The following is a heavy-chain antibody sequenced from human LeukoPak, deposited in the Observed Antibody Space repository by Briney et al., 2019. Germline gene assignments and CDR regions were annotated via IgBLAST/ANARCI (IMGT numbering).Heavy chain of an antibody. D-gene: IGHD5-18*01. CDR1: GFTFKSYG. CDR2: ITGAGSST. CDR3: ARKVAVAMDLDY. V-gene: IGHV3-23*01. Sequence: PGGSLRLPCAASGFTFKSYGMTWVRQVPGKGLEWVSSITGAGSSTKYADSVNGRFTISRDNSKNTLSLQMTGLRAEDTAVYYCARKVAVAMDLDYWGQGTLVTVSS. J-gene: IGHJ4*02.